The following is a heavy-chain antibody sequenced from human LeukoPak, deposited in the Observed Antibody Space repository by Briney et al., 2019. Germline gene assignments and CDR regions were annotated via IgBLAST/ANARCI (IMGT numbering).Heavy chain of an antibody. D-gene: IGHD6-13*01. CDR1: GGSITAYF. J-gene: IGHJ4*02. CDR3: ARGVAAGFDY. V-gene: IGHV4-59*12. Sequence: SETLSFTCTVSGGSITAYFWSWLRQPPGKGLEWIGYAYYSGDTNYNPSLKTRVSISVDTSKNQFSLKLSSVTAADTAVYYCARGVAAGFDYWGQGTLVTVSS. CDR2: AYYSGDT.